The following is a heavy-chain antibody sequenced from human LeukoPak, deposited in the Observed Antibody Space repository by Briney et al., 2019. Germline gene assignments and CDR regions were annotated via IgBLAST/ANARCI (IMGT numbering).Heavy chain of an antibody. J-gene: IGHJ4*02. Sequence: GGSLRLSCAASGFNFSNYAMTWVRQAPGKGLEWVSTVNNNDRPHYADSVKGRFTISRDNSKNTLYLQMNTLRVEDTALYYCAKARAAVVEAAINYWGQGILVTVSP. V-gene: IGHV3-23*01. CDR1: GFNFSNYA. D-gene: IGHD2-15*01. CDR2: VNNNDRP. CDR3: AKARAAVVEAAINY.